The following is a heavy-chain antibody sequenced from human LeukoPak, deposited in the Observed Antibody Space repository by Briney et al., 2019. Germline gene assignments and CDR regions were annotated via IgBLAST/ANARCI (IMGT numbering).Heavy chain of an antibody. CDR2: ISSSSSYI. Sequence: GGSLRLSCAASGFTFSSYSMNWVRQAPGKGLEWVSSISSSSSYIYYADSVKGRFTISRDNAKNSLYLQMNSLRAEDTAVYYCARDNDFDSSGLGDWGEETLVTVSS. V-gene: IGHV3-21*01. CDR3: ARDNDFDSSGLGD. J-gene: IGHJ4*02. CDR1: GFTFSSYS. D-gene: IGHD3-22*01.